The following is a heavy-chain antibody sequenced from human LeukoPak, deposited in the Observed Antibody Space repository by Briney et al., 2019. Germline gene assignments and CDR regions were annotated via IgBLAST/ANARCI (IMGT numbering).Heavy chain of an antibody. CDR1: GFTFSSYA. CDR2: ISGSGGST. CDR3: AKGGLLWSGEYVPFDY. J-gene: IGHJ4*02. Sequence: GGSLRLSCAASGFTFSSYAMSWVRQAPGKGLDWVSAISGSGGSTYYADSVKGRFTISRDNSKNTLYLQINSLRAEDTGVYYCAKGGLLWSGEYVPFDYWGQGTLVTVSS. D-gene: IGHD3-10*01. V-gene: IGHV3-23*01.